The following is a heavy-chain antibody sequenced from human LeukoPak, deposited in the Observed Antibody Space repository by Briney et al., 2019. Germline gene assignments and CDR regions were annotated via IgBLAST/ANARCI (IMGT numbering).Heavy chain of an antibody. D-gene: IGHD4-17*01. CDR1: GFTFSSYA. CDR3: ARDSGYGDYVGYFDY. J-gene: IGHJ4*02. Sequence: PGGSLRLSCAASGFTFSSYAMHWVRQAPGKRLEWVAVISYDGSNKYYADSVKGRFTISRDNSKNTLYLQMNSLRAEDTAVYYCARDSGYGDYVGYFDYWGQGTLVTVSS. V-gene: IGHV3-30-3*01. CDR2: ISYDGSNK.